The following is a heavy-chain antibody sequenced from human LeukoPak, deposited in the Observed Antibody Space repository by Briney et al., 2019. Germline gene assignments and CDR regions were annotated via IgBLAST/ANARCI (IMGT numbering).Heavy chain of an antibody. Sequence: ASVKVSCKASGYTFTGYYMHWVRQAPGQGVEWMGWINPNSGGTNYAQKFQGRVTMTRDTSISTAYMELSRLRSDDTAVYYCAREKVFGVVNLYYYGMDVWGQGTTVTVSS. CDR3: AREKVFGVVNLYYYGMDV. CDR2: INPNSGGT. CDR1: GYTFTGYY. V-gene: IGHV1-2*02. D-gene: IGHD3-3*01. J-gene: IGHJ6*02.